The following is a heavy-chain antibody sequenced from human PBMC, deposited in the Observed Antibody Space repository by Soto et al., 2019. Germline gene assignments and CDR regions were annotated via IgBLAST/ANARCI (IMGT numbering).Heavy chain of an antibody. V-gene: IGHV1-2*04. CDR1: GYTFTDYY. Sequence: ASVKVSCKASGYTFTDYYMHWVRQAPGQGLEWMGWINLNSGGTNYAQNFQGWVTMTRDTPISTAYMELSRLRSDDTAVYYCARPSRSSFDIWGQGTRVAVAS. D-gene: IGHD3-10*01. CDR3: ARPSRSSFDI. CDR2: INLNSGGT. J-gene: IGHJ3*02.